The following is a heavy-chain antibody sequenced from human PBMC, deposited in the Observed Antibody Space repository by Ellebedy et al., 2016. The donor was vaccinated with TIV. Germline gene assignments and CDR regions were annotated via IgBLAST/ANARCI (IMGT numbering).Heavy chain of an antibody. CDR2: IYHSGSI. D-gene: IGHD5-12*01. CDR1: GGTISSTNYY. J-gene: IGHJ4*02. CDR3: ASSPSGYEIPY. Sequence: SETLSLXXNVSGGTISSTNYYWGWIRQSPEKGLEWIGSIYHSGSIYYNPSLKSRLTISLDTTKNQFSLRLDSVTAADTAVYYCASSPSGYEIPYWGQGTLVTVSS. V-gene: IGHV4-39*07.